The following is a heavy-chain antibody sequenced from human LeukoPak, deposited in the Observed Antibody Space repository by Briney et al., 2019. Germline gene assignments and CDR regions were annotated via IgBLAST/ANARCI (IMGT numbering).Heavy chain of an antibody. CDR1: GFSFSSYA. D-gene: IGHD5-24*01. V-gene: IGHV3-23*01. CDR3: ARDVWLPMEADY. CDR2: ISGSGGRT. J-gene: IGHJ4*02. Sequence: PGGSLRLSCAASGFSFSSYAMSWVRQAPGKGLEWVSTISGSGGRTYYPDSVKGRFTISRDNSKNTLYLQMNSLRAEDTAVYYCARDVWLPMEADYWGQGTLVTVSS.